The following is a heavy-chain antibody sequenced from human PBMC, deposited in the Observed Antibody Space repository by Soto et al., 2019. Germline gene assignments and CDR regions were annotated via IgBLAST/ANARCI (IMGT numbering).Heavy chain of an antibody. CDR1: GGSISSGGYY. Sequence: QVQLQESGPGLVKPSQTLSLTCTVSGGSISSGGYYWSWIRQHPGKGLEWIGYIYYSGSNYYNPSLKSRVTISVDTSKNQFSLKLSSVTAADTAVYYCARDSRDSSGYYYLRSWYCDLWCRGTLVTVSS. CDR3: ARDSRDSSGYYYLRSWYCDL. D-gene: IGHD3-22*01. V-gene: IGHV4-31*03. CDR2: IYYSGSN. J-gene: IGHJ2*01.